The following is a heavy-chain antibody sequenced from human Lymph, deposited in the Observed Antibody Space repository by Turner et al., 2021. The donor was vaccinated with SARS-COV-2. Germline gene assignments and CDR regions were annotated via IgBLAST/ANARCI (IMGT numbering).Heavy chain of an antibody. J-gene: IGHJ6*02. CDR2: ISYDGSHK. CDR3: AWALYYYYGMDV. V-gene: IGHV3-30*03. Sequence: QVQLVESGGGVVQPGRSLGLSCAASGFTFISYGMHWVRQAPGKGLEWVAVISYDGSHKSYADSVKGRFTISRDNSKNTLYLQMISLRAEDTAVYYCAWALYYYYGMDVWGQGTTVTVSS. CDR1: GFTFISYG.